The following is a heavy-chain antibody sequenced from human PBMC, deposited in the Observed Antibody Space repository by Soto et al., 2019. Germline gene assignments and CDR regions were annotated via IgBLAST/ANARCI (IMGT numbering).Heavy chain of an antibody. V-gene: IGHV3-23*01. CDR2: ISGGGDST. CDR3: AKRSLTPAAMKSPFDY. J-gene: IGHJ4*02. CDR1: GFTFSNYA. Sequence: GGSLRLSCASSGFTFSNYAMSWVRQAPGKGLEWVSTISGGGDSTYYADSVKGRFTISRDNSKNTLYLQVNSLRAEDTAAYYCAKRSLTPAAMKSPFDYWGQGTLVTVSS. D-gene: IGHD2-2*01.